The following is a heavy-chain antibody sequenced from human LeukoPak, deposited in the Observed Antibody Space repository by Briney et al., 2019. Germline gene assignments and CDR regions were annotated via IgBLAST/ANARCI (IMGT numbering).Heavy chain of an antibody. V-gene: IGHV3-74*01. CDR2: INGDGGRI. CDR3: ARFGDSSGWYEAASATDY. D-gene: IGHD6-19*01. J-gene: IGHJ4*02. Sequence: GGSLRLSCAASGFALSNNWMHWVRQPPGKGPVWVSRINGDGGRINYEDSVQGRFTISRDNAKNILYLQMNSLRAEDTAVYYCARFGDSSGWYEAASATDYWGQGTLVTVSS. CDR1: GFALSNNW.